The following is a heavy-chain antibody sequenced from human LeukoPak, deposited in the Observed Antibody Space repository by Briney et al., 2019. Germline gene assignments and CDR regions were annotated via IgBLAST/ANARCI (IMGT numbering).Heavy chain of an antibody. V-gene: IGHV4-39*01. CDR1: GGSISSSSYY. Sequence: SETLSLTCTVSGGSISSSSYYWGWIRQPPGKGLEWIGSIDYSGSTYYNPSLKSRVTISVDTSKNQFSLKLSSVTAADTAVYYCARRSGSYYHDAFDIWGQGTMVTVSS. J-gene: IGHJ3*02. CDR3: ARRSGSYYHDAFDI. CDR2: IDYSGST. D-gene: IGHD1-26*01.